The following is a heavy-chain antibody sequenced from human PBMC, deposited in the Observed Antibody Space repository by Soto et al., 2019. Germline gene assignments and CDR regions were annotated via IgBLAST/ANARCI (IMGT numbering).Heavy chain of an antibody. Sequence: EVQLLESGGGLVQPGGSLRLSCAASGFTFSSYAMSWVRQAPGKGLEWVSAISGSGGSTYYADSVKGRFTISRDNSKNTLDLQMNSLRAEDTAVYYCAKDVVVVTYYDFWSGYYDAFDIWGQGTMVTVSS. CDR2: ISGSGGST. D-gene: IGHD3-3*01. J-gene: IGHJ3*02. V-gene: IGHV3-23*01. CDR3: AKDVVVVTYYDFWSGYYDAFDI. CDR1: GFTFSSYA.